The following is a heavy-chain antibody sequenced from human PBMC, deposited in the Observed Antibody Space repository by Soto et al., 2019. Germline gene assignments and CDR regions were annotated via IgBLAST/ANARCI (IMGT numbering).Heavy chain of an antibody. CDR3: ARGAYYDFWSGAYYYYYMDV. D-gene: IGHD3-3*01. J-gene: IGHJ6*03. CDR2: MNPNSGNT. V-gene: IGHV1-8*01. CDR1: GYTFTSYE. Sequence: GASVKVSCKASGYTFTSYEINWVRRAPGQGLEWMGWMNPNSGNTGYAQKFQGRVTMTRNTSISTAYMELSSLRSEDTAVYYCARGAYYDFWSGAYYYYYMDVWGKGTTVTVSS.